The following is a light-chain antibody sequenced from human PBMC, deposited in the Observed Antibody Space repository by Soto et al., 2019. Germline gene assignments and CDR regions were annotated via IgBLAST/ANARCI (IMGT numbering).Light chain of an antibody. CDR2: GAS. CDR1: QSVTSTF. J-gene: IGKJ3*01. V-gene: IGKV3-20*01. Sequence: DIVLTQSPATLSLSPGERATLTCRASQSVTSTFLAWYQQKPGQAPRLLMYGASSRATGIPDRFSGSGSGTDFTLTISRLEPEDFALYYCHQYSSSPLTFGPGTKVEIK. CDR3: HQYSSSPLT.